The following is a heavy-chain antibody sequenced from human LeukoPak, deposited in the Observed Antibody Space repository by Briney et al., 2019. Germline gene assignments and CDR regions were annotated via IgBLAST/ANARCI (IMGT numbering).Heavy chain of an antibody. CDR2: ISWNSGSI. CDR1: GFTFDDYA. V-gene: IGHV3-9*01. CDR3: AKDTGSGWYEYFDY. J-gene: IGHJ4*02. D-gene: IGHD6-19*01. Sequence: GRSLRLSCAASGFTFDDYAMHWVRQARGKGLEWVSGISWNSGSIGYADSVKGRFTISRDNAKNSLYLQMNSLRAEDTALYYCAKDTGSGWYEYFDYWGQGTLVTVSS.